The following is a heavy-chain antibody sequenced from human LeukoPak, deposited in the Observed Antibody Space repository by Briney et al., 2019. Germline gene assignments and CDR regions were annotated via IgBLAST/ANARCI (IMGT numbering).Heavy chain of an antibody. CDR3: ARAPLITMIEEYAFDI. D-gene: IGHD3-22*01. CDR2: IYHSGST. CDR1: GGSISSGGYS. Sequence: SETLSLTCAVSGGSISSGGYSWSWIRQPPGKGLEWIGYIYHSGSTYYNPSLKSRVTISVDRSKNQFSLKLSSVTAADTAVYYCARAPLITMIEEYAFDIWGQGTMVTVSS. V-gene: IGHV4-30-2*01. J-gene: IGHJ3*02.